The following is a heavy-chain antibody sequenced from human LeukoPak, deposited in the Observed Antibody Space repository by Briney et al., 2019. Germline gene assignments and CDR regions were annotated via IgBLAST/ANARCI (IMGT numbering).Heavy chain of an antibody. J-gene: IGHJ4*02. CDR1: GGSISSGGYY. D-gene: IGHD2-21*02. CDR2: IYYSGGT. CDR3: ARDEVVTAITDY. V-gene: IGHV4-31*03. Sequence: SETLSLTCTVSGGSISSGGYYWSWIRQHPGKGLEWIGYIYYSGGTYYNPSLKSRVTISVDTSKNQFSLKLSSVTAADTAVYYCARDEVVTAITDYWGQGTLVTVSS.